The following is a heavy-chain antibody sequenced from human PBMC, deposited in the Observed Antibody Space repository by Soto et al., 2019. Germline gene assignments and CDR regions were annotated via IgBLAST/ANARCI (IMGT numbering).Heavy chain of an antibody. V-gene: IGHV3-21*01. CDR3: ARFYDFWGGYYSRYYYGMDV. CDR1: GFTFSSYS. D-gene: IGHD3-3*01. Sequence: GGSLRLSCAASGFTFSSYSMNWVRQAPGKGLEWDSSISSSSSYIYYADSVKGRFTISRDNAKNSLYLQMNSLRAEDTAVYYCARFYDFWGGYYSRYYYGMDVWGQGTTVTVSS. CDR2: ISSSSSYI. J-gene: IGHJ6*02.